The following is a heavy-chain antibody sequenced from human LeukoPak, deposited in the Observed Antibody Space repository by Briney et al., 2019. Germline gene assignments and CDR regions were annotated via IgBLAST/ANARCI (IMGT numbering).Heavy chain of an antibody. CDR2: INQDGSEN. CDR1: GFTFSSYW. V-gene: IGHV3-7*01. J-gene: IGHJ4*02. CDR3: ARDPPSGYDSPGD. Sequence: PGGSLRLSCAASGFTFSSYWMSWVRQAPGMGLGWVANINQDGSENYYVDSVKGRFTISRDNANNSLYLHMNSLRAEDTAVYYCARDPPSGYDSPGDWGQGTLVTVSS. D-gene: IGHD3-22*01.